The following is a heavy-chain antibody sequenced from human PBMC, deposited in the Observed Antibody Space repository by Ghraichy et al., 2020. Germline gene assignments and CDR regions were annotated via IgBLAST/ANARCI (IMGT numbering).Heavy chain of an antibody. CDR3: AKDLVYGGMMTLPFDY. J-gene: IGHJ4*02. D-gene: IGHD4-23*01. V-gene: IGHV3-23*01. Sequence: GGSLRLSCAASGFTFSSYAMSWVRQAPGKGLEWVSAISGSGGSTYYADSVKGRFTISRDNSKNTLYLQMNSLRAEDTAVYYCAKDLVYGGMMTLPFDYWGQGTLVTVSS. CDR1: GFTFSSYA. CDR2: ISGSGGST.